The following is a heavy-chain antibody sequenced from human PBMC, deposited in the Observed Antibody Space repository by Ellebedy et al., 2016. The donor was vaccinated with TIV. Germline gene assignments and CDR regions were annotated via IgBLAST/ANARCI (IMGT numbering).Heavy chain of an antibody. J-gene: IGHJ5*02. Sequence: SETLSLTCSVSGGSISSSTYYWGWIRQPPGKGLEWIGTIYTRGSTYYNPSLKSRVAISVDTSKNQFSLNLRSVTAADTAVYYCARWFGELLYVRWFDPWGQGTLVTVSS. CDR3: ARWFGELLYVRWFDP. V-gene: IGHV4-39*01. CDR2: IYTRGST. D-gene: IGHD3-10*01. CDR1: GGSISSSTYY.